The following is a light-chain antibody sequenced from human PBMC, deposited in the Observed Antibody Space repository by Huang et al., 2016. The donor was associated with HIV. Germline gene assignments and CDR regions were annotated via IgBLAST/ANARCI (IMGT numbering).Light chain of an antibody. CDR2: DAS. V-gene: IGKV3-15*01. Sequence: ERVMTQSPVTLSVSPGERATLSCRASQSISSNLAWYQQKPGQAPRLLIYDASTRATDIPARFSGSGSEIEFTLSISSLQSEDVAVYYRQQYNNWPRTFGLGTRLEIK. CDR3: QQYNNWPRT. CDR1: QSISSN. J-gene: IGKJ2*01.